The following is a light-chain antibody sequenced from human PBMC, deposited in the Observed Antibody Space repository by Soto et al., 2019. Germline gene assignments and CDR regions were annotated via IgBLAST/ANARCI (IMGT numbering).Light chain of an antibody. CDR2: GAS. J-gene: IGKJ1*01. CDR3: KQYNKWPQT. Sequence: IVMTQSPATVPVCPGERGTLSLRASQSVGIDLAWYQQKPGQAPRLLIYGASTRATDIPPSFTGSGSGTEFTLTISSLQSEDIAVYYCKQYNKWPQTFGQGTKVDIK. CDR1: QSVGID. V-gene: IGKV3-15*01.